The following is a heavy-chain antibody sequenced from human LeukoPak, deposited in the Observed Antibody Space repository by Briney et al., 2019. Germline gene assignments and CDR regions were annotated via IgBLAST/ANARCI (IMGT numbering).Heavy chain of an antibody. J-gene: IGHJ5*02. CDR2: INHSGST. Sequence: SETLSLTCTVSGGSISSSSYYWGWIRQPPGKGLEWIGEINHSGSTNYNPSLKSRVTISVDTSKNQFSLKLSSVTAADTAVYYCARGGYSSSWYNRNNWFDPWGQGTLVTVSS. V-gene: IGHV4-39*07. CDR3: ARGGYSSSWYNRNNWFDP. CDR1: GGSISSSSYY. D-gene: IGHD6-13*01.